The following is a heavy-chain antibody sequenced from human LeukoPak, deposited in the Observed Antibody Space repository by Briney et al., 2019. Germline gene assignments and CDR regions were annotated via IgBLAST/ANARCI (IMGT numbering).Heavy chain of an antibody. CDR2: ISYDGSNK. CDR1: GFTFSRCG. J-gene: IGHJ4*02. CDR3: AKDQRMLELLDRLGTLDY. V-gene: IGHV3-30*18. Sequence: GGSLRLSCAASGFTFSRCGMHWVRQAPGKGLEWVAVISYDGSNKYYADSVKGRFTISRDNSENTLYLQMNSLRAEDTAVYYCAKDQRMLELLDRLGTLDYWGQGTLVTVSS. D-gene: IGHD1-7*01.